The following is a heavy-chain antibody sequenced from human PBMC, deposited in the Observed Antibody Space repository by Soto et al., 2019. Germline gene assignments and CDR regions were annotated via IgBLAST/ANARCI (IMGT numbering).Heavy chain of an antibody. V-gene: IGHV5-51*01. J-gene: IGHJ6*02. CDR2: IYPGDSDT. D-gene: IGHD4-4*01. CDR1: GYSFTRYW. Sequence: PGESLKLSCTGSGYSFTRYWIGWVRQMPGKGLEWMGIIYPGDSDTRYSPSFQGQVTISADKSISTAYLQWSSLKASDTAMYYCARRNDYYYYGMDVWGQGTTVTVSS. CDR3: ARRNDYYYYGMDV.